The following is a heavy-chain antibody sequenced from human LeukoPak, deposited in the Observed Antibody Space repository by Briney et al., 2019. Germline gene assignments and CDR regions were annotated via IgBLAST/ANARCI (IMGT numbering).Heavy chain of an antibody. V-gene: IGHV3-21*01. CDR2: ISSSSSYI. J-gene: IGHJ3*02. CDR3: ARVGATDAFDI. CDR1: GFTFSSYS. Sequence: GGSLRLSCAASGFTFSSYSMNWVRQAPGKGLEWVSSISSSSSYICYADSVKGRFTISRDNAKNSLYLQMNSLRAEDTAVYYCARVGATDAFDIWGQGTMVTVSS. D-gene: IGHD1-26*01.